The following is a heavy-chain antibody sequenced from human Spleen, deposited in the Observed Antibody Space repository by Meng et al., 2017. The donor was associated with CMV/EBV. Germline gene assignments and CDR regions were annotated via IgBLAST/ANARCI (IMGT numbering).Heavy chain of an antibody. CDR3: ARDSQVAKNDY. J-gene: IGHJ4*02. Sequence: GGSLRLSCAASGFTFSSYAMNWVRQAPGKGLEWVSYISSSGSTIYYADSVKGRFTISRDNAKNSLYLQMNSLRAEDTTVYYCARDSQVAKNDYWGQGTLVTVSS. V-gene: IGHV3-48*03. CDR1: GFTFSSYA. D-gene: IGHD2-15*01. CDR2: ISSSGSTI.